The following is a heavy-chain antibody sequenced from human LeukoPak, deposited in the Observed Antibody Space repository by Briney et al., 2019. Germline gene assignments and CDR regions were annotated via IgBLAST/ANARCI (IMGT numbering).Heavy chain of an antibody. CDR3: ARDRITVTTSNFVYYYGMDV. Sequence: PGGSLRLSCVASGLTVSNHWMSWVRQAPGKGLEWVANIKQDGSEKYYVDSVKGRFTISRDNAKNSLYLQMNSLRAEDTAVYYCARDRITVTTSNFVYYYGMDVWGQGTTVTVSS. CDR1: GLTVSNHW. V-gene: IGHV3-7*03. CDR2: IKQDGSEK. D-gene: IGHD4-17*01. J-gene: IGHJ6*02.